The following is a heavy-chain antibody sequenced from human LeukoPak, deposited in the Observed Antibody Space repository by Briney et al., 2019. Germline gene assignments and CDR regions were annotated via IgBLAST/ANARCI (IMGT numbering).Heavy chain of an antibody. CDR3: ARESYYYDSSGYFASGYFDY. CDR1: GFTFSSYA. Sequence: GSLRLSCAASGFTFSSYAMHWVRQAPGKGLEWVAVISYDGSNKYYADSVKGRFTISRDNSKNTLYLQMNSLRAEDTAVYYCARESYYYDSSGYFASGYFDYWGQGTLVTVSS. CDR2: ISYDGSNK. V-gene: IGHV3-30*04. D-gene: IGHD3-22*01. J-gene: IGHJ4*02.